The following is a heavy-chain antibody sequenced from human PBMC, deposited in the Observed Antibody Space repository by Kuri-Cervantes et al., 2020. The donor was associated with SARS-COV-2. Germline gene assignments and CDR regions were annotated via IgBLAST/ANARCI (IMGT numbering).Heavy chain of an antibody. CDR2: IYYSGST. Sequence: SETLSLTCTVSGGSISSSSYYWGWIRQPPGKGLEWIGSIYYSGSTYYNPSLKSRVTISVDTSKNQFSLKLSSVTAADTAVYYCARGVCSSTSCYPEDNWFDPWGQGTLVTVSS. CDR1: GGSISSSSYY. J-gene: IGHJ5*02. CDR3: ARGVCSSTSCYPEDNWFDP. V-gene: IGHV4-39*07. D-gene: IGHD2-2*01.